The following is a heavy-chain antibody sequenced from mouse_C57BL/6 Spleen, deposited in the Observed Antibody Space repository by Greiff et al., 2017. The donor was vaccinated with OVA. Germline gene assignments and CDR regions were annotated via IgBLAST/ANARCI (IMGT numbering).Heavy chain of an antibody. CDR3: ARDYDYPYWYFDV. CDR2: LYPGDGDT. D-gene: IGHD2-4*01. J-gene: IGHJ1*03. Sequence: VNLVESGPELVKPGASVKISCKASGYAFSSSWMNWVKQRPGKGLEWIGRLYPGDGDTNYNGKFKGKATLTADKSSSTAYMQLSSLTSEDSAVYFCARDYDYPYWYFDVWGTGTTVTVSS. CDR1: GYAFSSSW. V-gene: IGHV1-82*01.